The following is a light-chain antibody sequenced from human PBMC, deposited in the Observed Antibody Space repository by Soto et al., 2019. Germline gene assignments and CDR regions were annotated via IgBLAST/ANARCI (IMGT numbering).Light chain of an antibody. J-gene: IGLJ3*02. CDR1: SGDVGGYDY. V-gene: IGLV2-8*01. CDR2: EVS. Sequence: QSVLTQPPSASGSPGQSVTISCTETSGDVGGYDYVSWYQQHPGKAPKLMIYEVSKRPSGVPDRFSGSKSGNTASLTVSGLQADDEASYYCSSNAGSDNLVFGGGTQLTVL. CDR3: SSNAGSDNLV.